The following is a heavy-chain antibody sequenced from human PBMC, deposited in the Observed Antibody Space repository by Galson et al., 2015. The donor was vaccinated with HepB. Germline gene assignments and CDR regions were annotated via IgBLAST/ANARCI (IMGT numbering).Heavy chain of an antibody. CDR1: GFSISSGDYF. D-gene: IGHD4/OR15-4a*01. V-gene: IGHV4-31*03. CDR2: IYYSGST. CDR3: ARGGAYNGLDV. Sequence: LSLTCNVSGFSISSGDYFWTWIRQHPGKGLEWVGYIYYSGSTFYNPSLSSRVTISEDTSKNQFSLRLTYVTGADTATYYCARGGAYNGLDVWGQGTTVTVSS. J-gene: IGHJ6*02.